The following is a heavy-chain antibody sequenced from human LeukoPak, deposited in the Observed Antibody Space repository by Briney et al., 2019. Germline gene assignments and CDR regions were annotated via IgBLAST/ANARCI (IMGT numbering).Heavy chain of an antibody. V-gene: IGHV3-74*01. J-gene: IGHJ4*02. CDR3: ARGTYYGSGSYYNPLDY. CDR2: IKSDGSST. CDR1: GFTFSSYW. D-gene: IGHD3-10*01. Sequence: GGSLRLSCAASGFTFSSYWMHWVRQAPGKGLVWVSSIKSDGSSTSYADSVKGRLTISRDNSKNTLYLQMNSLRAEDTAVYYCARGTYYGSGSYYNPLDYWGQGTLVTVSS.